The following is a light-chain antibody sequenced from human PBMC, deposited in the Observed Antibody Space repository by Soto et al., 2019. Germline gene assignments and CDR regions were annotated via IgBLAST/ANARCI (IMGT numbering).Light chain of an antibody. Sequence: EIVLTQSPSTLSVSPGERATLSCRASQSVSSNLAWYQQKPGQAPRLLIYAASTWHTGIPARFSGSGSGTEFTLTISSLQSEDFAVYYCQQYNNWPRTFGQGTKVEIK. J-gene: IGKJ1*01. CDR3: QQYNNWPRT. V-gene: IGKV3-15*01. CDR1: QSVSSN. CDR2: AAS.